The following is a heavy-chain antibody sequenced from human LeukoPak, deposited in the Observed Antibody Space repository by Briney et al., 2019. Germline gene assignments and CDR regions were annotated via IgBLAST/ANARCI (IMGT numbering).Heavy chain of an antibody. D-gene: IGHD3-16*01. CDR2: ISGSGDNT. J-gene: IGHJ4*02. CDR3: VCLGLGGLSLD. CDR1: GFTFSTYG. Sequence: PGGSLRLSCAASGFTFSTYGMTWVRQAPGKGLEWVSGISGSGDNTWYADSVKGRFTISRDNAKNTLYLQMNSLRVEDTAVYYCVCLGLGGLSLDWGQGTLVTVSS. V-gene: IGHV3-23*01.